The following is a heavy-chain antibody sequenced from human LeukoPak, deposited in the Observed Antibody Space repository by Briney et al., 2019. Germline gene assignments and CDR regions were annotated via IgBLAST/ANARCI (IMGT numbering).Heavy chain of an antibody. D-gene: IGHD3-9*01. Sequence: PGGSLRLSCTASGFTFGDYALSWFRQAPGKGLEWIGFIRSTTYGGTTEYAASVRGRFTISREDSKSTGYLQMNGLKTEDTAVYYCSRDSPDILTGFSDYWGQGILVTVSS. CDR3: SRDSPDILTGFSDY. V-gene: IGHV3-49*03. CDR1: GFTFGDYA. J-gene: IGHJ4*02. CDR2: IRSTTYGGTT.